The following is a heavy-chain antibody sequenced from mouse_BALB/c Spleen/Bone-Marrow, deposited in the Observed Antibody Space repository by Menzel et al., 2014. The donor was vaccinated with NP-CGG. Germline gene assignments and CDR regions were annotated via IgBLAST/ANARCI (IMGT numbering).Heavy chain of an antibody. Sequence: EVKVEESGGGLVQPGGSLKLSCAASGITFSNYGMSWIRQTPDKRLELVATINGNGGSSYYPDSVKGRFTISRDNAKNTLYLQMSSLKSEDTAMYYCARVAYYNVYFDYWGQGTTLTVSS. V-gene: IGHV5-6-3*01. J-gene: IGHJ2*01. CDR3: ARVAYYNVYFDY. CDR2: INGNGGSS. CDR1: GITFSNYG. D-gene: IGHD2-12*01.